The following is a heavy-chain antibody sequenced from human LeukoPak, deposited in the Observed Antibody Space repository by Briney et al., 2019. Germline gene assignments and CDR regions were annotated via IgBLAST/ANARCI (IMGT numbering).Heavy chain of an antibody. V-gene: IGHV3-23*01. Sequence: QPGGSLRLSCAASGFTFSSYAMSWVRQAPGKGLEWVSAISGSGGSTYYADSVKGRFTISRDNSKNTLYLQTNSLRAEDTAVYYCAKDHGGSNYYDSSGYSDYWGQGTLVTVSS. CDR2: ISGSGGST. CDR3: AKDHGGSNYYDSSGYSDY. J-gene: IGHJ4*02. CDR1: GFTFSSYA. D-gene: IGHD3-22*01.